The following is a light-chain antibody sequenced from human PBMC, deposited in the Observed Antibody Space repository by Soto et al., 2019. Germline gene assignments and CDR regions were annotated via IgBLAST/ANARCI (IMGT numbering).Light chain of an antibody. CDR2: DAS. CDR3: QSDNLHSP. Sequence: DIQMTMSPASLSAPVGDRVTITYRASQSISSWLAWYQQKPGKAPKLLIYDASSLESGVPSRFSGSGSATEFTLTISILQPDDIGTYCSQSDNLHSPFGQGTKVDIK. V-gene: IGKV1-5*01. CDR1: QSISSW. J-gene: IGKJ1*01.